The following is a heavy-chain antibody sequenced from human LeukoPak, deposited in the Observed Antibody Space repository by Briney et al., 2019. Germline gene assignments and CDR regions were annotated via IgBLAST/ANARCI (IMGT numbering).Heavy chain of an antibody. V-gene: IGHV3-48*01. D-gene: IGHD3-3*01. CDR1: GFTFSSYS. CDR3: AREYYDFWSGPAGYFDY. Sequence: GGSLRLSCAASGFTFSSYSMNWVRQAPGKGLEWVSYISSSSSTIYYADSVKGRFTISRDNAKNSLYLQTNSLRAEDTAVYYCAREYYDFWSGPAGYFDYWGQGTLVTVSS. CDR2: ISSSSSTI. J-gene: IGHJ4*03.